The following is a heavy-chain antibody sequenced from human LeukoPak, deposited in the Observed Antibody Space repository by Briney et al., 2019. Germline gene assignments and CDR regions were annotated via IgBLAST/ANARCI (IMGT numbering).Heavy chain of an antibody. Sequence: GGSLRLSLAASGFTFSDYYMSWIRQAARKGMELGSYISSSGSTIYYADSVKGRFTISRDNAKNSLNLQMNSLRAEDTAVYYCARDAYYYDSSGYSYIDYWGQGTLVTVSS. J-gene: IGHJ4*02. V-gene: IGHV3-11*01. CDR1: GFTFSDYY. D-gene: IGHD3-22*01. CDR2: ISSSGSTI. CDR3: ARDAYYYDSSGYSYIDY.